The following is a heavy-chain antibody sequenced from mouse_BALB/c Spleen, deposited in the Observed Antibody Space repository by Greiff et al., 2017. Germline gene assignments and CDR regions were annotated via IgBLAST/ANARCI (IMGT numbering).Heavy chain of an antibody. D-gene: IGHD1-1*01. V-gene: IGHV2-9*02. J-gene: IGHJ3*01. Sequence: VQRVESGPGLVAPSQSLSITCTVSGFSLTSYGVNWVRQPPGKGLEWLGVIWAGGSTNYNSALMSRLSISKDNSKSQVFLKMNSLQTDDTAMYYCARITTVVASPFAYWGQGTLVTVSA. CDR3: ARITTVVASPFAY. CDR2: IWAGGST. CDR1: GFSLTSYG.